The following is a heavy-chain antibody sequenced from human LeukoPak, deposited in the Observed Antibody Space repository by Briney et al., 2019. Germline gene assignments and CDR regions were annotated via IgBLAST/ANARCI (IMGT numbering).Heavy chain of an antibody. Sequence: GGSLRLSCAASGFTFSSYAMSWVRQAPGKGLEWVSAISGSGGSTYYADSVKGRFTISRNNSKNTLYLQMNSLRAEDTAVYYCAKDLTFGGQYYFDYWGQGTLVTVSS. V-gene: IGHV3-23*01. CDR3: AKDLTFGGQYYFDY. D-gene: IGHD3-16*01. J-gene: IGHJ4*02. CDR2: ISGSGGST. CDR1: GFTFSSYA.